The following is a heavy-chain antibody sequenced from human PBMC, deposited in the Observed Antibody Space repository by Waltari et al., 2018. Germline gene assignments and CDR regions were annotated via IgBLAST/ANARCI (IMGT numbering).Heavy chain of an antibody. CDR3: ATKRESSASGFDY. Sequence: QLQLQESGPGLVKPSETLSFTCTVSGGSISSSSYYWGWFRQPPGKGLAWIGSIYYSGSTYYNPSLKSRVTISVDTSKNQFSLKLSSVTAADTAVYYCATKRESSASGFDYWGQGTLVTVSS. D-gene: IGHD6-19*01. CDR2: IYYSGST. V-gene: IGHV4-39*01. J-gene: IGHJ4*02. CDR1: GGSISSSSYY.